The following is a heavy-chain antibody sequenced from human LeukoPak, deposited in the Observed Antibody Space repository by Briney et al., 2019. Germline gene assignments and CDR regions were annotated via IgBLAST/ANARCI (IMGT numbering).Heavy chain of an antibody. CDR3: ARSYRFGELLYQYYFDY. CDR1: GGSISTYC. Sequence: SETLSLTCTVSGGSISTYCWSWIRQPPGKGLEWIAHIYYSGSTNYNPSLKSRVTVSVDTSKNQFSLKLSSVTAADTAMYYCARSYRFGELLYQYYFDYWGQGTLVTVSS. CDR2: IYYSGST. J-gene: IGHJ4*02. D-gene: IGHD3-10*01. V-gene: IGHV4-59*01.